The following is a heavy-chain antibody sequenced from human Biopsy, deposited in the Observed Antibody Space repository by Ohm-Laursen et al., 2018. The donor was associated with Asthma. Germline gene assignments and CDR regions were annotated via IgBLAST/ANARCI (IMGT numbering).Heavy chain of an antibody. V-gene: IGHV3-30*18. CDR3: AKRRGYSGHDNDY. CDR2: ISYDGNHK. J-gene: IGHJ4*02. D-gene: IGHD5-12*01. CDR1: GFMFRSFG. Sequence: SLRLSCAASGFMFRSFGMHWVRQAPGKGLEWVAVISYDGNHKFYEDSVKGRFTISRDNSKNTLYLQMNSLRTEDTAVYYCAKRRGYSGHDNDYWGQGTLVIVSP.